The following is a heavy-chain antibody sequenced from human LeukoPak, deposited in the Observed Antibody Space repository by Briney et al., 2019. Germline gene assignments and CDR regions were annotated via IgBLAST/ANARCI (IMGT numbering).Heavy chain of an antibody. CDR3: AIDKVAGTLISDYYYYGMDV. D-gene: IGHD6-19*01. CDR1: GGSVSSGSYY. J-gene: IGHJ6*04. CDR2: IYYSGST. V-gene: IGHV4-61*01. Sequence: SETLSLTCNVSGGSVSSGSYYWSWIRQPPGKGLEWIGYIYYSGSTNYNPSLKSRVTISVDTSKNQFSLKLSSVTAADTAVYYCAIDKVAGTLISDYYYYGMDVWGKGTTVTVSS.